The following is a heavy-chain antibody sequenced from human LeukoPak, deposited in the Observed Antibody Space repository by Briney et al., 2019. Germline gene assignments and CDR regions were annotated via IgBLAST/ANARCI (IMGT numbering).Heavy chain of an antibody. J-gene: IGHJ3*02. CDR2: IIPILGIA. CDR1: GGTFSSYA. D-gene: IGHD6-13*01. V-gene: IGHV1-69*04. Sequence: ASVKVSCKASGGTFSSYAISWVRQAPGQGLEWMGRIIPILGIANYAQKLQGRVTMTTDTSTSTAYMELRSLRSDDTAVYYCARQQLAPGGAFDIWGQGTMVTVSS. CDR3: ARQQLAPGGAFDI.